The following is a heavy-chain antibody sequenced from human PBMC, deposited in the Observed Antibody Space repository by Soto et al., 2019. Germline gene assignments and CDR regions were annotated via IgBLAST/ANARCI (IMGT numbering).Heavy chain of an antibody. J-gene: IGHJ6*02. CDR3: APLSVSLSGPYGIHV. Sequence: SETLSLTCSVSGYSVTSSDYYWAWIRQPPGEGLEWIGSMFYSGLTYYNPSLKSRVTLSVDTSKNQFSVRLDSVTAADTAVYYCAPLSVSLSGPYGIHVWGQGTTVTVSS. D-gene: IGHD2-15*01. V-gene: IGHV4-39*01. CDR2: MFYSGLT. CDR1: GYSVTSSDYY.